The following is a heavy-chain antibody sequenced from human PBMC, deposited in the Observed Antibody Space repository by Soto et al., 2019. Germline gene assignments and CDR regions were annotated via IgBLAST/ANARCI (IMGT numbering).Heavy chain of an antibody. D-gene: IGHD6-13*01. V-gene: IGHV4-34*01. CDR3: ARSLAAAGPGDY. J-gene: IGHJ4*02. CDR1: GGSFSGYY. CDR2: INHSGST. Sequence: SETLSLTCAVYGGSFSGYYWSWIRQPPGKGLGWIGEINHSGSTNYNPSLKSRVTISVDTSKNQFSLKLSSVTAADTAVYYCARSLAAAGPGDYWGQGTLVTVSS.